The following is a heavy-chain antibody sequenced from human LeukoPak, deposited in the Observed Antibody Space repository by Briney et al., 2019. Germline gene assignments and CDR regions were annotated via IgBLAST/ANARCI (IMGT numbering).Heavy chain of an antibody. D-gene: IGHD4-17*01. CDR2: IYHSGST. V-gene: IGHV4-4*02. Sequence: PSGTLSLTCAVSGGSISSTHWWRLVRQPPGKGLEWIGEIYHSGSTNYNPSLKSRVTISVDKSKNQFSLKLSSVTAADTAVYYCASYYGDYPYYFDYWGQGTLVTVSS. J-gene: IGHJ4*02. CDR3: ASYYGDYPYYFDY. CDR1: GGSISSTHW.